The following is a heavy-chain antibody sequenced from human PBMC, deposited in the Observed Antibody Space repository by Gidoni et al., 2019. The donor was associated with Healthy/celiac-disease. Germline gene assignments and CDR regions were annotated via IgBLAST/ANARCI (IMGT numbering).Heavy chain of an antibody. V-gene: IGHV3-48*04. CDR2: ISSSSSTI. CDR3: ARGTEDIVVPDYGMDV. D-gene: IGHD2-2*01. J-gene: IGHJ6*02. CDR1: GFTFSSYS. Sequence: EVQLVESGGGLVQPGGSLRLSCAASGFTFSSYSMNWVRQAPGKGLEWVSYISSSSSTIYYADSVKGRFTISRDNAKNSLYLQMNSLRAEDTAVYYCARGTEDIVVPDYGMDVWGQGTTVTVSS.